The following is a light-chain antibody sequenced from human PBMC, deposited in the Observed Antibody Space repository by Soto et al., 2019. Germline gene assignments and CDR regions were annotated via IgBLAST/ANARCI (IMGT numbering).Light chain of an antibody. CDR2: SAS. Sequence: DIQMTQSPPSLSASVGDRVTIICRAIQGIGNSLAWYQQKPGTVPKLLIYSASTLQSGVPSRFSGSGSGTDFTLTISSLQPEDVAAYYCQKYNTVPATFGQGTRLEIK. CDR3: QKYNTVPAT. J-gene: IGKJ5*01. V-gene: IGKV1-27*01. CDR1: QGIGNS.